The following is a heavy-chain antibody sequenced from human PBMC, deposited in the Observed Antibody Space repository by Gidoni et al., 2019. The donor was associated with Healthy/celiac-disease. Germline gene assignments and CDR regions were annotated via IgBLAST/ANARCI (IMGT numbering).Heavy chain of an antibody. D-gene: IGHD2-2*01. CDR2: IWDDGSNK. V-gene: IGHV3-33*01. CDR1: GFTFSSLA. CDR3: AREGFFGVPAAPPGAFDI. Sequence: QVQLVESGGGVVQPGRSLRLSCAASGFTFSSLAMHWGRQAPGRGLEWVAVIWDDGSNKYDADSVKGRFTISRDNSKNTRDLQMNSLRAEDTAVYYCAREGFFGVPAAPPGAFDIWGQGKMVTVSS. J-gene: IGHJ3*02.